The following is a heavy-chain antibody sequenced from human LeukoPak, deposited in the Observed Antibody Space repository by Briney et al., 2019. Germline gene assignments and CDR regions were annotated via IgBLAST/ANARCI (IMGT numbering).Heavy chain of an antibody. V-gene: IGHV3-7*03. J-gene: IGHJ5*02. Sequence: GGSLRLSCGASGFTFSNYWMTWVRQAPGKGLEWVANINQDGSAKYYVGSVKGRFTISRDNAKNSLYLQMNSLRVDDTAVYYCATRIAYSEPPFDPWGQGTLVTVSS. CDR1: GFTFSNYW. D-gene: IGHD6-13*01. CDR2: INQDGSAK. CDR3: ATRIAYSEPPFDP.